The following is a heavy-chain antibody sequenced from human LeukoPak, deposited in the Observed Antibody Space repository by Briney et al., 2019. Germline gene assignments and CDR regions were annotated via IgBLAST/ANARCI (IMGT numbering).Heavy chain of an antibody. CDR3: ATPAH. Sequence: GGSLRLSCAASGFTLDDYAMHWVRQAPGKGLEWVSGISWNSGSIGYADPVKGRFTISRDSAKNSLYLQMNSLRAEDTALYYCATPAHWGQGTLVTVSS. CDR1: GFTLDDYA. J-gene: IGHJ4*02. V-gene: IGHV3-9*01. CDR2: ISWNSGSI.